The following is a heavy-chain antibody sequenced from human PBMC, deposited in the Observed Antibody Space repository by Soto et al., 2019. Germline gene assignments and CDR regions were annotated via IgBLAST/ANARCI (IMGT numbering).Heavy chain of an antibody. CDR2: IIPVFDKA. J-gene: IGHJ3*01. D-gene: IGHD3-16*01. CDR1: GGSFGSSA. V-gene: IGHV1-69*01. CDR3: ARLRRDGGAAFDL. Sequence: QVQLVQSGADVKKPGSSVKVSCKTSGGSFGSSAISWVRQAPAQGLEWMGEIIPVFDKANYAQNFQGRLTITADELTGTVFMELSSLRSEDTAVYFCARLRRDGGAAFDLWGLGTFVNVSS.